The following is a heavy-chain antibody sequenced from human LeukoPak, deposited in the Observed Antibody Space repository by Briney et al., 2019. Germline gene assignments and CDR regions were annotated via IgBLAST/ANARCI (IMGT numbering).Heavy chain of an antibody. CDR2: ITSNGGST. J-gene: IGHJ4*02. Sequence: GGSLRLSCAASGFTFNNYAMHWVRQAPGKGLEYVSAITSNGGSTSYANSVKGRFTISRDNSKNTLHLQMGSLRAEDMAVYYCARVKSYAGYSSHFDYWGQGTLVTVSS. D-gene: IGHD3-9*01. CDR1: GFTFNNYA. CDR3: ARVKSYAGYSSHFDY. V-gene: IGHV3-64*01.